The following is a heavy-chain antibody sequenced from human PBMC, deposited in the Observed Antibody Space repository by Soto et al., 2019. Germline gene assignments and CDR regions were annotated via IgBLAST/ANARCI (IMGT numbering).Heavy chain of an antibody. Sequence: GGSLRLSCAASGFTFSSYAMHWVRQAPGKGLEWVAVISYDGSNKYFADSVKGRFTISRDNSKNTLYLQMNSLRGEDTAVYYCARGSSSLTRFDYWGQGTLVTVSS. CDR3: ARGSSSLTRFDY. V-gene: IGHV3-30-3*01. CDR2: ISYDGSNK. J-gene: IGHJ4*02. CDR1: GFTFSSYA. D-gene: IGHD6-19*01.